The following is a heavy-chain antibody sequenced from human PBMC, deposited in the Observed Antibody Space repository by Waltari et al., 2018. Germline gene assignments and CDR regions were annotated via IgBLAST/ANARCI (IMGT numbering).Heavy chain of an antibody. D-gene: IGHD1-1*01. CDR2: MKQDGSEK. CDR1: GFTFSTYW. CDR3: ARDFNYYFDF. V-gene: IGHV3-7*01. J-gene: IGHJ4*02. Sequence: EVQLVESGGGLVQPVGSLRLSCAASGFTFSTYWMSWIRQAPGKGLEWVANMKQDGSEKFYVDSVKGRFTIFRDNAKNSVYLQMNSLRAEDTAVYYCARDFNYYFDFWGQGTLVTVSS.